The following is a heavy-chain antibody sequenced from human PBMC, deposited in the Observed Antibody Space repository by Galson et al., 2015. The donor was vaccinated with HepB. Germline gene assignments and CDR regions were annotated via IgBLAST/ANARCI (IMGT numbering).Heavy chain of an antibody. Sequence: SVKVSCKASGYTFSNYFIHWVRQAPGQGLECMGIINPSGGSPSYAQKFQGRVTMIRDTSTSTVYMELSSLRSEDTAVYYCARADYHASGSQFWFDPWGQGTLVIVSS. CDR2: INPSGGSP. J-gene: IGHJ5*02. CDR1: GYTFSNYF. CDR3: ARADYHASGSQFWFDP. D-gene: IGHD3-10*01. V-gene: IGHV1-46*03.